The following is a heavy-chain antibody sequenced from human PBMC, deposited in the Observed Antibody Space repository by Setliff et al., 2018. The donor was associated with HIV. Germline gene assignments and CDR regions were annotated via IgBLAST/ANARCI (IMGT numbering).Heavy chain of an antibody. CDR1: GGSITSGSYY. CDR3: ARRNPNVGASDY. J-gene: IGHJ4*02. Sequence: SETLSLTCTVSGGSITSGSYYWSWIRQPAGKGLEWIGRIYSNGRTTHNPSLKSRVLISVDTSNNQFSLKLTSVTAADTAVYFCARRNPNVGASDYWGQGILVTVSS. V-gene: IGHV4-61*02. CDR2: IYSNGRT. D-gene: IGHD1-26*01.